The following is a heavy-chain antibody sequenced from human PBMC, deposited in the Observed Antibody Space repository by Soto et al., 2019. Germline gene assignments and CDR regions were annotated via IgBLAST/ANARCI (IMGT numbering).Heavy chain of an antibody. CDR1: GGSISSSSYY. J-gene: IGHJ3*02. CDR2: IYYSGST. V-gene: IGHV4-39*01. D-gene: IGHD6-6*01. CDR3: ARNEGSSPVIGAFDI. Sequence: QLQLQESGPGLVKPSETLSLTCTVSGGSISSSSYYWGWIRQPPGKGLEWIGSIYYSGSTYYNPSLKSRVTISVDTSKSQFSLKLSSVTAADTAVYYCARNEGSSPVIGAFDIWGQGAMVTVSS.